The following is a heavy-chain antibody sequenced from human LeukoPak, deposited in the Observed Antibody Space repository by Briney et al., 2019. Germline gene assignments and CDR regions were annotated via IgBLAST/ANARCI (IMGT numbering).Heavy chain of an antibody. CDR2: IYYSGNT. V-gene: IGHV4-39*01. CDR1: GGSINSNNYY. J-gene: IGHJ4*02. D-gene: IGHD3-3*01. CDR3: ARLWSGLRPPDY. Sequence: SETLSLTCTVSGGSINSNNYYWGWIRQPPGKGLEWIGSIYYSGNTYYNPSLNSRVTISVDTSKSQFSLKLNSVTAADTAVFYCARLWSGLRPPDYWGQGTLVTVSS.